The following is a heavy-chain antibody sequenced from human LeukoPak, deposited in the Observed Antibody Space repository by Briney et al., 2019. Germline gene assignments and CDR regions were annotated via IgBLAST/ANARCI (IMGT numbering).Heavy chain of an antibody. J-gene: IGHJ3*02. D-gene: IGHD1-1*01. CDR2: IYYSGST. CDR1: GGTISSYY. CDR3: ARTTPYDAFDI. V-gene: IGHV4-59*01. Sequence: SETLSLTCSVSGGTISSYYWSWIRQAPGKGLEWIGYIYYSGSTNYNPSLMRRVTISVDTSKNQFSLKLSSVPAADTAVYYCARTTPYDAFDIWGQGKMVTVSS.